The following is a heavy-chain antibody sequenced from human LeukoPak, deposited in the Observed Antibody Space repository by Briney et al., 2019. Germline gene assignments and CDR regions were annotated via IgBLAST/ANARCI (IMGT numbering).Heavy chain of an antibody. CDR2: TYYRSKWYN. Sequence: SQTLSLTCAISGDSVSSSSATWNWIRQSPSRGLEWLGRTYYRSKWYNDYAVSMKSRITINPDTSSNQLSLQLNSVTPEDTAVYYCAREGVTLVRGVVLDYYGMGVWGQGTTVTVSS. CDR1: GDSVSSSSAT. V-gene: IGHV6-1*01. D-gene: IGHD3-10*01. J-gene: IGHJ6*02. CDR3: AREGVTLVRGVVLDYYGMGV.